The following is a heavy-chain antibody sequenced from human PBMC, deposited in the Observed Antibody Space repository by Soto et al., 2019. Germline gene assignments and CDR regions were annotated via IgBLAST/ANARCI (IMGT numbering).Heavy chain of an antibody. Sequence: QVQLVESGGGLVKPGGSLRLSCAASGFTFSDYFMSWIRQAPGKGLEWVSYITSSSSYTIYADSVRGRFTISRDNAKNSLFLQMNSLRAEDTAVYYCARADHYDTSGYWKWGQGTLVTVSS. CDR1: GFTFSDYF. CDR2: ITSSSSYT. J-gene: IGHJ4*02. CDR3: ARADHYDTSGYWK. V-gene: IGHV3-11*05. D-gene: IGHD3-22*01.